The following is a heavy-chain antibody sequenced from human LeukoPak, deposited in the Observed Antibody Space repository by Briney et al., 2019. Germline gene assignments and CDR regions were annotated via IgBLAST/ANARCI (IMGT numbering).Heavy chain of an antibody. CDR2: IRYDGSNK. CDR1: GFTFSSYG. D-gene: IGHD6-13*01. V-gene: IGHV3-30*02. CDR3: AKDGIAAWTFDY. Sequence: GGSLRLSCAASGFTFSSYGMHWVHQAPGKGLEWVAFIRYDGSNKYYADSVKGRFTISRDNSKNTLYLQMNSLRAEDTAVYYCAKDGIAAWTFDYWGQGTLVTVSS. J-gene: IGHJ4*02.